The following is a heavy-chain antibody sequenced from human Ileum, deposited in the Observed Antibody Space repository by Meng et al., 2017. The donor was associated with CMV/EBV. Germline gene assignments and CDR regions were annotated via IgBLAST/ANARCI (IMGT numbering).Heavy chain of an antibody. CDR2: VNPNNGDT. V-gene: IGHV1-18*04. D-gene: IGHD6-19*01. J-gene: IGHJ4*02. CDR3: ARHGYYSTGWSF. CDR1: GYVFANDL. Sequence: QVHMVQSGPEVRKHGASIKVSCKTSGYVFANDLISWVRQAPGQGLECMGWVNPNNGDTKYAQKFQGRVAMTTDTSTSTAYMELRSLTSDATAAYYCARHGYYSTGWSFWGQGTLVTVSS.